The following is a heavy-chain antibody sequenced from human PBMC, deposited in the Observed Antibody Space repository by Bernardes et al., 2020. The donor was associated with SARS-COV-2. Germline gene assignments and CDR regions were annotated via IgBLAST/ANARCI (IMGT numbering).Heavy chain of an antibody. V-gene: IGHV5-10-1*01. Sequence: GGSLNLSCKGSGYSFTNYWISWVRQMPGKGLEWMGKIDPSDSYINDSPSFQGHVSMSVDTSISTAYLQWSSLKASDTAMYYCARLGGSGSYDGFDLWGQGTLVTVSP. D-gene: IGHD3-10*01. J-gene: IGHJ3*01. CDR3: ARLGGSGSYDGFDL. CDR2: IDPSDSYI. CDR1: GYSFTNYW.